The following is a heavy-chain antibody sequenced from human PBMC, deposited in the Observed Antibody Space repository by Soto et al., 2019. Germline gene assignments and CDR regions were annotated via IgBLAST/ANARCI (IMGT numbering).Heavy chain of an antibody. CDR2: IIPIFGTA. CDR3: ARDLTIGYCSGGSCYSQAFDY. V-gene: IGHV1-69*01. D-gene: IGHD2-15*01. Sequence: QVQLVQSGAEVKKPGSSVKVSCKASGGTFSSYAISWVRQAPGQGLEWMGGIIPIFGTANYAQKFQGRVTITADESTSTAYMELSSLRSEDMAVYYCARDLTIGYCSGGSCYSQAFDYWGQGTLVTVSS. J-gene: IGHJ4*02. CDR1: GGTFSSYA.